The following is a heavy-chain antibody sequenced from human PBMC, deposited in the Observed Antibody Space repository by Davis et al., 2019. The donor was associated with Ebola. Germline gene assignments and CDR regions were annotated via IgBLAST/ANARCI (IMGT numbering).Heavy chain of an antibody. J-gene: IGHJ6*03. V-gene: IGHV1-2*02. D-gene: IGHD1-14*01. CDR1: GYTFTGYY. Sequence: ASVKVSCKASGYTFTGYYMHWVRPAPGQGLEWMGWINPNSGGTNYAQKFQGRVTMTRDTSISTAYMELSSLRSDDTSVYYCARGAAITAPPSYYMDVWGKGTTVTVSS. CDR2: INPNSGGT. CDR3: ARGAAITAPPSYYMDV.